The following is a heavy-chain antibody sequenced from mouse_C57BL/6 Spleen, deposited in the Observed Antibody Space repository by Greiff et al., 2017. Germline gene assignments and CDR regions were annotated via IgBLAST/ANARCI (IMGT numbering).Heavy chain of an antibody. CDR1: GFTFTDYG. J-gene: IGHJ1*03. V-gene: IGHV5-17*01. CDR3: ARPVVAHWYFEV. D-gene: IGHD1-1*01. Sequence: EVKLMESGGGLVKPGGSLKLSCAASGFTFTDYGMHWVRQAPEQGLEWVAYISSGGSTIYYADTVKGRFTISRDNAKNTLFLQMTRLRSEDTAMYYCARPVVAHWYFEVWGTGTTGTVSS. CDR2: ISSGGSTI.